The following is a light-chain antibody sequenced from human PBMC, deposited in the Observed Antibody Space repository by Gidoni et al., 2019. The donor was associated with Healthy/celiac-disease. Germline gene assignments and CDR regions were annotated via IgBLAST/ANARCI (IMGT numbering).Light chain of an antibody. CDR1: QGISSA. CDR2: DAS. Sequence: TQSTQSPSSLSASVGDRVTITYRASQGISSALAWYQQKPGKSHKLLIYDASSLESGVPSRFSGSGSGTDFTLTISSLQPEDFATYYCQQFNSYPITFGQGTRLEIK. V-gene: IGKV1-13*02. CDR3: QQFNSYPIT. J-gene: IGKJ5*01.